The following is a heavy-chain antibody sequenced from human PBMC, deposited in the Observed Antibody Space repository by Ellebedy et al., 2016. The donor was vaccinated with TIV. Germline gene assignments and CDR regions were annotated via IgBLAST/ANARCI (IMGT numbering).Heavy chain of an antibody. CDR2: IYWNDDK. Sequence: SGPTLVKPTQTLTLTCTFSGFSLSTSGVGVGWIRQPPGKALEWLALIYWNDDKRYSPSLKSRLTVTKDTSKNQVVLTMTNMDPVDTATYYCAHRGGYCSSTSCLPAGWFDPWGQGTLVTVSS. D-gene: IGHD2-2*01. CDR1: GFSLSTSGVG. J-gene: IGHJ5*02. V-gene: IGHV2-5*01. CDR3: AHRGGYCSSTSCLPAGWFDP.